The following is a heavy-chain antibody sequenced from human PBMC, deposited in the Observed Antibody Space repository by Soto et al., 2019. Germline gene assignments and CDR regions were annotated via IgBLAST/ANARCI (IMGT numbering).Heavy chain of an antibody. D-gene: IGHD4-17*01. V-gene: IGHV3-21*01. CDR2: TTGTGSHK. J-gene: IGHJ3*01. CDR3: AREDDYEAFDF. Sequence: GGSLTLSCAASGFTFSSYSMNWVRQAPEKGLEWVSSTTGTGSHKYYADSLKGRFTISRDNAKNSLFLHMNSLRAEDTAVYYCAREDDYEAFDFWGQGTMVTVSS. CDR1: GFTFSSYS.